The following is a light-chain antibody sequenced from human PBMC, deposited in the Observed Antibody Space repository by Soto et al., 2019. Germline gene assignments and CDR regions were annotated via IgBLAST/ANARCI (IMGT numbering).Light chain of an antibody. CDR2: GVT. CDR3: FSHRSGDSHV. J-gene: IGLJ1*01. V-gene: IGLV2-14*01. CDR1: SSDIGAYNY. Sequence: QSVLTQPPSVSAAPGQRVTISCTGTSSDIGAYNYVSWYQQYPGKAPKLMIYGVTNRPSGVSNRFSGSKTGNTASLTISGLQAEDEADYYCFSHRSGDSHVFGTGTKVTV.